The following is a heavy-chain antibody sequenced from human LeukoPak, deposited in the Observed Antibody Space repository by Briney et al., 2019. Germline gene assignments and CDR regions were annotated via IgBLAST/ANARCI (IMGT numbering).Heavy chain of an antibody. J-gene: IGHJ4*02. CDR3: AKAGVYYYDSSGYFDY. Sequence: GGSLRLSCTVSGVTVSSNSMSWVREAPGKGLEWVSFIYSDNTHYSDSVKGRFTISRDNSKDTLYLQMNSLRAEDTAVYYCAKAGVYYYDSSGYFDYWGQGTLVTVSS. D-gene: IGHD3-22*01. CDR2: IYSDNT. V-gene: IGHV3-53*01. CDR1: GVTVSSNS.